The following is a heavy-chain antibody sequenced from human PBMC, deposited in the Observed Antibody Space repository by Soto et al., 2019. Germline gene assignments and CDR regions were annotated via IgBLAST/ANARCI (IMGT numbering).Heavy chain of an antibody. V-gene: IGHV1-3*05. D-gene: IGHD2-21*02. J-gene: IGHJ4*02. CDR2: INAGNGNT. CDR1: GYTFTSYA. CDR3: ARSIVVVTALDY. Sequence: QVQLVQSGAEEKKPGASVKVSCKASGYTFTSYAMHWVRQAPGQRLEWMGWINAGNGNTKYSQKLQGSVPITRDTSASTAYMELSSLRSEDTAVYYCARSIVVVTALDYWGQGTLVTVSS.